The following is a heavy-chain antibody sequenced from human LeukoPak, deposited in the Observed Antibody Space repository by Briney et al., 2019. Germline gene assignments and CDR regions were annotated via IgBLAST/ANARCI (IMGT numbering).Heavy chain of an antibody. CDR1: GFTFSSYG. D-gene: IGHD6-13*01. Sequence: GSLRLSCAASGFTFSSYGMHWVRPAPGKGLEGVAFIRYDGSNKYYADSVKGRFTISRDNSKNTLYLQMNSLRAEDTAVYYCAKDRQQHPSWFDPWGQGTLVTVSS. J-gene: IGHJ5*02. V-gene: IGHV3-30*02. CDR3: AKDRQQHPSWFDP. CDR2: IRYDGSNK.